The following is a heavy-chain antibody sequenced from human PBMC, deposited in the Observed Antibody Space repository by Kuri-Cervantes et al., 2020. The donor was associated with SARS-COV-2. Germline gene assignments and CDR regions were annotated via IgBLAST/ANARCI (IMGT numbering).Heavy chain of an antibody. Sequence: ASVKVSCKTSGYTFTSYDISWVRQATGQGLEWMGWMNTNSGRTGYAQKLQGRVTMTTDTSTSTAYMELRSLRSDDTAVYYCAREGALTIFGVVTVNYYYYSMDVWGQGTTVTVSS. CDR3: AREGALTIFGVVTVNYYYYSMDV. V-gene: IGHV1-8*01. D-gene: IGHD3-3*01. CDR1: GYTFTSYD. J-gene: IGHJ6*01. CDR2: MNTNSGRT.